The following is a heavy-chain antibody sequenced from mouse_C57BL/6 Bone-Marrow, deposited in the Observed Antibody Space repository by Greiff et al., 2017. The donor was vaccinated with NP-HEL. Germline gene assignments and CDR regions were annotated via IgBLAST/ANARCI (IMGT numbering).Heavy chain of an antibody. D-gene: IGHD1-1*01. V-gene: IGHV3-6*01. CDR2: ISYDGSN. Sequence: EVKLQESGPGLVKPSQSLSLTCSVTGYSITSGYYWNWIRQFPGNKLEWMGYISYDGSNNYNPSLKNRISITRDTSKNQFFLKLNSVTTEDTATYYCAPDYYGSSPYWYVDVWGTGTTVTVSS. CDR1: GYSITSGYY. J-gene: IGHJ1*03. CDR3: APDYYGSSPYWYVDV.